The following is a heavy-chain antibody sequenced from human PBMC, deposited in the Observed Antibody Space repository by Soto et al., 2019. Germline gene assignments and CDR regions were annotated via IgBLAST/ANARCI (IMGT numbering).Heavy chain of an antibody. Sequence: QVQLQESGPGLVKPSQTLSLTCTVSGGSISSGDYYWSWIRQPPGKGLEWIGYIYYSGSTYYNPSLKSRVTIPVDTSKNQFSLKLSSVTAADTAVYYCLRDGGNIHAFDIWGQGTMVTVSS. CDR3: LRDGGNIHAFDI. CDR2: IYYSGST. V-gene: IGHV4-30-4*01. J-gene: IGHJ3*02. D-gene: IGHD3-16*01. CDR1: GGSISSGDYY.